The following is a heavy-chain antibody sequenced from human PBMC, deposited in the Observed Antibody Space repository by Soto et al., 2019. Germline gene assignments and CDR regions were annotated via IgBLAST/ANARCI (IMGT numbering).Heavy chain of an antibody. Sequence: QLQLQESGPGLVKPSETLSLTCTVSGASIIRSDYYWGWVRQPPGKGLEWIGSIYYSGITYYNPYLKSRVTISVDTSKNHCSLKLNSVTAADTAVYYCAGAPTTNLDAFEIWGQGTMVTVSS. V-gene: IGHV4-39*02. CDR1: GASIIRSDYY. CDR2: IYYSGIT. CDR3: AGAPTTNLDAFEI. D-gene: IGHD2-8*01. J-gene: IGHJ3*02.